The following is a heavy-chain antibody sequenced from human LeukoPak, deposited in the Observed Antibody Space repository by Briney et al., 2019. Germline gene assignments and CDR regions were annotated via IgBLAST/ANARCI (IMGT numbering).Heavy chain of an antibody. V-gene: IGHV1-2*02. Sequence: GASVKVSCKASGYTFTGYYMHLVRQAPGQGPEWMGWINPNSGGTKYAQKFQGRVTVTRDTSITTAYMELSRLRSDDTAIYYCTRDVAVAGTHIDAFGFWGQGTMVTVSS. D-gene: IGHD6-19*01. CDR3: TRDVAVAGTHIDAFGF. CDR2: INPNSGGT. CDR1: GYTFTGYY. J-gene: IGHJ3*01.